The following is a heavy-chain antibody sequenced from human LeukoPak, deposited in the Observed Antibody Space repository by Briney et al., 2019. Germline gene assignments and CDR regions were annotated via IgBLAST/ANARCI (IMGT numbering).Heavy chain of an antibody. CDR2: ISYDGSNK. Sequence: PGGSLRLSCAASGFTFSSYSMNWVRQAPGKGLEWVAVISYDGSNKYYADSVKGRFTISRDNSKNTLYLQMNSLRAEDTAVYYCAKSSSDSSGNNWFDPWGQGTLVTVSS. J-gene: IGHJ5*02. D-gene: IGHD6-19*01. CDR3: AKSSSDSSGNNWFDP. V-gene: IGHV3-30*18. CDR1: GFTFSSYS.